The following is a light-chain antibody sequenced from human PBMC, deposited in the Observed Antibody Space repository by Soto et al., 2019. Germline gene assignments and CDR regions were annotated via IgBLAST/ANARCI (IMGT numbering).Light chain of an antibody. CDR2: EAS. CDR3: QQFNSYPRT. Sequence: AIQMTQSPSSLSASVGDRVTITCRASQGISSALASYQQKPGKDPKFLIYEASSLESGVPSRFSGSGSGTDFTLTISSLQPEDFSTYYCQQFNSYPRTFGGGTKVEIK. CDR1: QGISSA. V-gene: IGKV1-13*02. J-gene: IGKJ4*01.